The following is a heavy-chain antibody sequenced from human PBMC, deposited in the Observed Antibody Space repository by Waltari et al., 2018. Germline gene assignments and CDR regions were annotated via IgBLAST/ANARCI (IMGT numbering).Heavy chain of an antibody. D-gene: IGHD1-26*01. J-gene: IGHJ4*02. CDR1: GFTFNSFW. CDR2: IKQDGRDK. Sequence: VQLVESGGGLFQPGGSLRLSCVASGFTFNSFWMSWVRQAPGKGREWRSDIKQDGRDKYYANDMKGRITSSRDNAKNSVHLQMNSLAGEDTAIYYCVRDWEGDRPNFDYWGQGTLVTVSS. V-gene: IGHV3-7*01. CDR3: VRDWEGDRPNFDY.